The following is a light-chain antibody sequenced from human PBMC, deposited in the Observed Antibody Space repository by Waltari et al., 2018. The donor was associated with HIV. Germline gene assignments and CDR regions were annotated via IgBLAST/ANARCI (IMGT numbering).Light chain of an antibody. CDR1: SSNVGSDDL. Sequence: QSALTQPASVSGSPGQSITISCTGTSSNVGSDDLVSWSQQHPGEAPKLIIYEVTKRPSGVSNRFSGSKSGNTASLTISGLQAEDEADYYCCSCPRSGIRYVFGTGTKVTDL. V-gene: IGLV2-23*02. CDR2: EVT. CDR3: CSCPRSGIRYV. J-gene: IGLJ1*01.